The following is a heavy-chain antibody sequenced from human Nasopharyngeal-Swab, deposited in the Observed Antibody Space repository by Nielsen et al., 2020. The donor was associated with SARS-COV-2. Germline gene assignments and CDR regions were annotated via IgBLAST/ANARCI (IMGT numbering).Heavy chain of an antibody. CDR3: ARNQLLWWWKYYFDY. Sequence: ASVKVSCKASGYTFTSYAMHWVRQAPGQRLEWMGWISAYNGNTNYAQKLQGRVTMTTDTSTSTAYMELRSLRSDDTAVYYCARNQLLWWWKYYFDYWGQGTLVTVSS. J-gene: IGHJ4*02. CDR2: ISAYNGNT. CDR1: GYTFTSYA. V-gene: IGHV1-18*01. D-gene: IGHD2-21*01.